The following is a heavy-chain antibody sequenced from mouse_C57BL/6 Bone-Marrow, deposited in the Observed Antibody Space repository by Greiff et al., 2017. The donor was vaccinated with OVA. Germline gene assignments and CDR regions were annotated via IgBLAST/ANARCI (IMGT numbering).Heavy chain of an antibody. D-gene: IGHD1-1*01. CDR3: ARRDPYYGSSYAMDY. V-gene: IGHV1-55*01. CDR1: GYTFTSYW. J-gene: IGHJ4*01. CDR2: IYPGSGST. Sequence: QVQLQQPGAELVKPGASVKMSCKASGYTFTSYWITWVKQRPGQGLEWIGDIYPGSGSTNYNEKFKSKATLTVDTSSSTAYMPLSSLTSEDSAVYYCARRDPYYGSSYAMDYWGQGTSVTVSA.